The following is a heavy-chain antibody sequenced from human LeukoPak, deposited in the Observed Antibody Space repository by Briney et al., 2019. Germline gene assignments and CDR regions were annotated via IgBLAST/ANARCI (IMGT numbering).Heavy chain of an antibody. D-gene: IGHD2-15*01. Sequence: SVKVSCKASGGTFSSYAISWVRQAPGQGLEWMGGIIPIFGTANYAQKFQGRVTITADESTSTAYMELSSLRSEDTAVYYCARGSCSGGSCYNFLFDPWGQGTLVTVSS. J-gene: IGHJ5*02. V-gene: IGHV1-69*13. CDR2: IIPIFGTA. CDR1: GGTFSSYA. CDR3: ARGSCSGGSCYNFLFDP.